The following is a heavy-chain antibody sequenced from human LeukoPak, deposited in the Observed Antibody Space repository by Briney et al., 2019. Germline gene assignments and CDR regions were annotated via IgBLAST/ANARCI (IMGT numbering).Heavy chain of an antibody. CDR3: ARDVGMATIRAYFDY. CDR1: GFTFSSYA. J-gene: IGHJ4*02. CDR2: ISYDGSNK. D-gene: IGHD5-24*01. V-gene: IGHV3-30-3*01. Sequence: GGSLRLSCAASGFTFSSYAMHWVRQAPGKGLEWVAVISYDGSNKYYADSVKGRFTISRDNSKNTLYLQMNSLRAEDTAVYYCARDVGMATIRAYFDYWGQGTLVTVSS.